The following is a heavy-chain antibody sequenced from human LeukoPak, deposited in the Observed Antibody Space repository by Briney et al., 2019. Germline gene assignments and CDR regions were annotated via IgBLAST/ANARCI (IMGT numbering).Heavy chain of an antibody. J-gene: IGHJ4*02. CDR1: GFTFSTYA. CDR2: IRSKAYGGTT. Sequence: PGGSLRLSCAASGFTFSTYAMSWVRQAPGKGLEWVGFIRSKAYGGTTEYAASVKGRFTISRDDSKSIAYLQMNSLKTEDTAVYYCTRSVDTAMVSLGYWGQGTLVTVSS. CDR3: TRSVDTAMVSLGY. D-gene: IGHD5-18*01. V-gene: IGHV3-49*04.